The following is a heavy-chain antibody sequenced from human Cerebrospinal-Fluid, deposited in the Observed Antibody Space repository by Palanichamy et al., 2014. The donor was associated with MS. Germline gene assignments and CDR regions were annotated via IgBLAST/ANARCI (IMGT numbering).Heavy chain of an antibody. D-gene: IGHD3/OR15-3a*01. CDR1: GDSISGGGYS. CDR3: ARVHRGWTGYFGVRREPSHYGLDV. J-gene: IGHJ6*02. CDR2: IFDNGNT. Sequence: QVKLQQSGPGLVKPSQTLSLTCAVSGDSISGGGYSWSWIRQPPGKGLEWIGYIFDNGNTYYNLSLKSRVTISIDTSKNQFSLKLSSVTAADTAVYYCARVHRGWTGYFGVRREPSHYGLDVWGQGTTVTVSS. V-gene: IGHV4-30-4*07.